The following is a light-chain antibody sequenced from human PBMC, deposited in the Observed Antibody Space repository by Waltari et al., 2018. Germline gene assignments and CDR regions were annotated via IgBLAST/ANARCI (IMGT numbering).Light chain of an antibody. Sequence: QSALTQPPSASGSPGQSVTISCTGTSSDVGGYEYVSWYQQHPGKAPKLMIYEVSKRPSGVPDRFAGYKSGNTASLTVSGLQAEDEADYYCNSYAGSNNWVFGGGTKLTVL. CDR2: EVS. CDR3: NSYAGSNNWV. V-gene: IGLV2-8*01. CDR1: SSDVGGYEY. J-gene: IGLJ3*02.